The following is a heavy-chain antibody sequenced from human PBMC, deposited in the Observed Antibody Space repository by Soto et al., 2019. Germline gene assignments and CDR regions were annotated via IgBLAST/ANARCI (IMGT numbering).Heavy chain of an antibody. CDR2: IYTSGST. Sequence: PSETLSLTCTVSGGSISSYYWSWIRQPPGKGLEWIGRIYTSGSTNYNPSLKSRVTMSADTSKNQFSLKLSSVTAADTAVYYCARVGGVAAGYGMDVWGQGTTVTVSS. J-gene: IGHJ6*02. V-gene: IGHV4-4*07. D-gene: IGHD6-19*01. CDR1: GGSISSYY. CDR3: ARVGGVAAGYGMDV.